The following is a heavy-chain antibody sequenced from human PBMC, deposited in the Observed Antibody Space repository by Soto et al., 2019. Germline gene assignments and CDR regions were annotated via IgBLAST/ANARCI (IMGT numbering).Heavy chain of an antibody. V-gene: IGHV3-23*01. Sequence: EVQLLQSGGGLVQPGGSLRLSCAASGFTFRSYAMSWVRQPPGKGLEWVAAINGGGGSTYYADSVKGRFTISRDNSKNMLYLQMNSLRAEDTAVYYCAIGYFASSRRNWFDPWGQGTLVTASS. CDR2: INGGGGST. CDR1: GFTFRSYA. J-gene: IGHJ5*02. D-gene: IGHD3-22*01. CDR3: AIGYFASSRRNWFDP.